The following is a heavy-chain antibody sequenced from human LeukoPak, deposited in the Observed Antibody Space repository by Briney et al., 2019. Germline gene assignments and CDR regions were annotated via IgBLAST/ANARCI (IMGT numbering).Heavy chain of an antibody. Sequence: SETLSLTCTVSGGSISNYYWSWIRQPPEKGLEWIGYIHDSGSTNYSPSLKSRVTISVDTFKNQFSLKLSSVTAADTAVYYCARLDAAAGRYLQFFYWGQGTLVTVSS. V-gene: IGHV4-59*08. J-gene: IGHJ4*02. CDR3: ARLDAAAGRYLQFFY. CDR1: GGSISNYY. D-gene: IGHD5-24*01. CDR2: IHDSGST.